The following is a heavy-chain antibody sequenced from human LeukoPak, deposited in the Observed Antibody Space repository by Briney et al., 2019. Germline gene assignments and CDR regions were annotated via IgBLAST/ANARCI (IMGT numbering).Heavy chain of an antibody. J-gene: IGHJ4*02. Sequence: ETLSLTCTVSGGSISSYYWSWIRQPPGKGLEWVSGIGGSGTRTYYADSVKGRFTISRDNSENTLYLQMNSLRDEDTAVYYCAKDSHWILFDDWGQGTLVTVSS. CDR2: IGGSGTRT. CDR3: AKDSHWILFDD. D-gene: IGHD2-2*03. V-gene: IGHV3-23*01. CDR1: GGSISSYY.